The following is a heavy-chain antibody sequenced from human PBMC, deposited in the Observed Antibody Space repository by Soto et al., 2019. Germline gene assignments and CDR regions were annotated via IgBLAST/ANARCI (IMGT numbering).Heavy chain of an antibody. CDR2: IYHSGST. J-gene: IGHJ4*02. CDR1: AGPISSGGYS. CDR3: ARVPDY. V-gene: IGHV4-30-2*01. Sequence: QLQLQESGSGLVKPSQTLSLTCAVSAGPISSGGYSWSWIRQPPGKGLEWIGYIYHSGSTYCNPSLHSRVTISVVRSKNQFPLKLSSVNAADTAVYYCARVPDYWGQGTLVSVST.